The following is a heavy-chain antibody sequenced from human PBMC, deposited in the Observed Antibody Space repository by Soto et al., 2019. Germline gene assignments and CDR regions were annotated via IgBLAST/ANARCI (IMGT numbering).Heavy chain of an antibody. CDR2: IWYDGSNK. V-gene: IGHV3-33*08. CDR1: GFTLSSYA. D-gene: IGHD6-13*01. CDR3: ASSSSSWYLGRGWFDP. Sequence: GGSLRLSCAASGFTLSSYAMSWVRQALGKGLEWVAVIWYDGSNKYYADSVKGRFTISRDNSKNTLYLQMNSLRAEDTAVYYCASSSSSWYLGRGWFDPWGQGTLVTVCS. J-gene: IGHJ5*02.